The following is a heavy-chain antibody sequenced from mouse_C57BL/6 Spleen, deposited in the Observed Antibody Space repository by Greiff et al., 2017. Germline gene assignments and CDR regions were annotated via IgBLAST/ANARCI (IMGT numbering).Heavy chain of an antibody. D-gene: IGHD2-5*01. CDR1: GYTFTSYW. CDR2: ITPSDGET. CDR3: ARSSYSNYGGFAY. V-gene: IGHV1-52*01. Sequence: QVQLQQPGAELVRPGSSVKLSCKASGYTFTSYWMHWVKQRPIQGLEWIGNITPSDGETHYNQKFKDKATLTVDKASSTAYMQLSSLTSEDSAVYYCARSSYSNYGGFAYWGQGTLVTVSA. J-gene: IGHJ3*01.